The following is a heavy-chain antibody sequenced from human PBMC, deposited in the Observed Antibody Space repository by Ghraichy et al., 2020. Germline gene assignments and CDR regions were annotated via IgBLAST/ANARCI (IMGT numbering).Heavy chain of an antibody. CDR2: IKQDGSEK. D-gene: IGHD3-3*01. CDR3: ARDRGGWNTYYDFWSGYFLDY. V-gene: IGHV3-7*01. CDR1: GFTFSSYW. J-gene: IGHJ4*02. Sequence: GGSLRLSCAASGFTFSSYWMSWVRQAPGKGLEWVANIKQDGSEKYYVDSVKGRFTISRDNAKNSLYLQMNSLRAEDTAVYYCARDRGGWNTYYDFWSGYFLDYWGQGTLVIVTS.